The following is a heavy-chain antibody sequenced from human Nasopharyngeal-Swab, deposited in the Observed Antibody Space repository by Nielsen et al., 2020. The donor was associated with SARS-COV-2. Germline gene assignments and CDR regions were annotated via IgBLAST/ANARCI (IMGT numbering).Heavy chain of an antibody. CDR3: AKRRGSAFDI. CDR1: GFTFSSYA. J-gene: IGHJ3*02. CDR2: ISGSGGST. Sequence: GESLKISCAASGFTFSSYAMSWVRQAPGKGLEWVSAISGSGGSTYYADSVKGRFTISRDNSKNTLCLQMNSLRAEDTAVYYCAKRRGSAFDIWGQGTMVTVSS. D-gene: IGHD3-16*01. V-gene: IGHV3-23*01.